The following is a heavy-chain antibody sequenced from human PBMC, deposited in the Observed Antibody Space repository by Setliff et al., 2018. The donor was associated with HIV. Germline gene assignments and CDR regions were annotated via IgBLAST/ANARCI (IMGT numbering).Heavy chain of an antibody. V-gene: IGHV3-7*01. D-gene: IGHD3-22*01. Sequence: LRLSCEGSGFDFSTYWMSWVRQAPGKGLEWVANIKLHGSNKYYADSVKGRFTISRDNSKNTLYLQMNSLRAEDTAVYYCARDHRPYFYDKAWFDPWGQGTLVTVSS. CDR1: GFDFSTYW. CDR3: ARDHRPYFYDKAWFDP. J-gene: IGHJ5*02. CDR2: IKLHGSNK.